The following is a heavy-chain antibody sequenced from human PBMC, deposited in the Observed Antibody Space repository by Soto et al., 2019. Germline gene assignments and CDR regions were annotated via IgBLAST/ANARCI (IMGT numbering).Heavy chain of an antibody. CDR1: GFTFSSYG. CDR2: ISYDGSNK. J-gene: IGHJ6*02. Sequence: GGSLRLSCAASGFTFSSYGMHWVRQAPGKGLEWVAVISYDGSNKYYADSVKGRFTISRDNSKNTLYLQMNSLRSDDTAVYYCARDLGSLHCISTSCYGMDVWGQGTTVTVSS. D-gene: IGHD2-2*01. CDR3: ARDLGSLHCISTSCYGMDV. V-gene: IGHV3-30*03.